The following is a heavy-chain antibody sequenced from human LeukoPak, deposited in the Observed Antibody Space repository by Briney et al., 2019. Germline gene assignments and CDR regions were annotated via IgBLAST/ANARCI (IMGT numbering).Heavy chain of an antibody. CDR2: IYYSGST. J-gene: IGHJ4*02. CDR1: GGSISSYY. CDR3: AMSYDSSGCYRY. V-gene: IGHV4-59*01. Sequence: PSETLSLTCTVSGGSISSYYWSWIRQPPGKGLEWIGYIYYSGSTNYNPSLKSRVTISVNTSKNQFSLKLSSVTAADTAVYYCAMSYDSSGCYRYWGQGTLVTVSS. D-gene: IGHD3-22*01.